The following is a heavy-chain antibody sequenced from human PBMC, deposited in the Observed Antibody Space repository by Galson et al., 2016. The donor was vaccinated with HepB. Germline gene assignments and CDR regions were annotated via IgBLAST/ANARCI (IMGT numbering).Heavy chain of an antibody. V-gene: IGHV3-66*01. CDR1: GFVVSSTY. CDR3: AKVPPDYGDAG. CDR2: LYRDGFT. D-gene: IGHD4-17*01. Sequence: SLRLSCAASGFVVSSTYMAWVRQAPGRGLECVSLLYRDGFTYYADSVKGRFTISRDNSKNTLYLQMNSLRAEDTAVYYCAKVPPDYGDAGWGQGTLVTVSS. J-gene: IGHJ4*02.